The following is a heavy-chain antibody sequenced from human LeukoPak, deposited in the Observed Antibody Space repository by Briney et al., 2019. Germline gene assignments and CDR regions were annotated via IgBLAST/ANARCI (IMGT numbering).Heavy chain of an antibody. V-gene: IGHV3-21*04. CDR2: ISSSSSYI. Sequence: GGSLRLSCAASGFTFSSYSMNWVRQAPGKGLEWVSSISSSSSYIYYADSVKGRFTISRDNSKNTLYLQMNSLRAEDTAVYYCARDPPGIAAAGSPSDFEDFDYWGQGTLVTVSS. J-gene: IGHJ4*02. D-gene: IGHD6-13*01. CDR3: ARDPPGIAAAGSPSDFEDFDY. CDR1: GFTFSSYS.